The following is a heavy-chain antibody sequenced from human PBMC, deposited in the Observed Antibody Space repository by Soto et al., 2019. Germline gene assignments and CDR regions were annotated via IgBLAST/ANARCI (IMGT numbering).Heavy chain of an antibody. D-gene: IGHD3-9*01. V-gene: IGHV3-74*01. CDR3: ARDHLRYFDWFPSNWFDP. CDR1: GFTFSSYW. Sequence: GGSLRLSCAASGFTFSSYWMHWVRQAPGKGLVWVSRINSDGSSTSYADSVKGRFTISRDNAKNTLYLQMNSLRAEDTAVYYCARDHLRYFDWFPSNWFDPWGQGTLVTVSS. J-gene: IGHJ5*02. CDR2: INSDGSST.